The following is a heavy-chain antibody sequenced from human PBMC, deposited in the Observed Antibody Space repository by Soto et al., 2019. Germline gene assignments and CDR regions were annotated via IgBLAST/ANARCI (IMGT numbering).Heavy chain of an antibody. CDR2: ISAYNGNT. J-gene: IGHJ4*02. D-gene: IGHD6-19*01. CDR3: ARDSPVAGSPFFDY. Sequence: ASVKVSCKASRYTFTSYGISWVRQAPGQGLEWMGWISAYNGNTNYAQKLQGRVTMTTDTSTSTAYMELRSLRSDDTAVYYCARDSPVAGSPFFDYWGQGTLVTVSS. CDR1: RYTFTSYG. V-gene: IGHV1-18*01.